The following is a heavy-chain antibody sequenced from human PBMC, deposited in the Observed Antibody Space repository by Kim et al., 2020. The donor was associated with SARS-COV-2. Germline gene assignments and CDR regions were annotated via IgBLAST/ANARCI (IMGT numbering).Heavy chain of an antibody. CDR3: TIDRGASGSYTAFDV. D-gene: IGHD3-10*01. V-gene: IGHV3-15*01. J-gene: IGHJ3*01. Sequence: GGSLRLSCEASGFTFSNAWMSWVRQAPGKGLEWVGRIKSKADGGTTDYAAPVKGRFTISRDDSKNTLYLQMNSLKTEDTAVYYCTIDRGASGSYTAFDVWGQGTMVTVSS. CDR1: GFTFSNAW. CDR2: IKSKADGGTT.